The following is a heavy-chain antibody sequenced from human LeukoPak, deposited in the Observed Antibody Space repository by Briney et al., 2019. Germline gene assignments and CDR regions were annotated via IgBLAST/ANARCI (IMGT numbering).Heavy chain of an antibody. V-gene: IGHV1-8*01. CDR2: MNPISGDT. D-gene: IGHD3-10*01. CDR3: ARVPRRGERFDP. J-gene: IGHJ5*02. CDR1: GYTFTSYD. Sequence: VASVKVSCKASGYTFTSYDVNWVRQATGQGLGWMGWMNPISGDTGYALKFQGRVTMSRNTSISTAYMELGSLRSEDTAVYYCARVPRRGERFDPWGQGTLVTVSS.